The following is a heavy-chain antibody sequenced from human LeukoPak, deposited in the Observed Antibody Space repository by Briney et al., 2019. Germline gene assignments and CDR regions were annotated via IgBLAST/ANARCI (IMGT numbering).Heavy chain of an antibody. V-gene: IGHV3-21*04. CDR2: ISSSSSYI. CDR3: ARDSNDYGDYGHDY. J-gene: IGHJ4*02. CDR1: RFTHSSYS. Sequence: GWAVRLSLASSRFTHSSYSMNGVRPAPAKGREGVSSISSSSSYIYYADSVKGRFTISSDNANNSLYLQMNSLRAEDTDGYYCARDSNDYGDYGHDYWGQGTLVTVSS. D-gene: IGHD4-17*01.